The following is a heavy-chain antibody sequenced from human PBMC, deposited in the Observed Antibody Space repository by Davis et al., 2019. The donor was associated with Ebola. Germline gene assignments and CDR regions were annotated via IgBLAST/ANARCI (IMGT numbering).Heavy chain of an antibody. CDR1: GFTFSSYG. D-gene: IGHD6-13*01. Sequence: GESLKISCAASGFTFSSYGMHWVRQAPGKGLEWVAVISYDGSNKYYADSVKGRFTISRDNSKNTLYLQMNSLRAEDTAVYYCAKSLSSEVDYWGQGTLVTVSS. V-gene: IGHV3-30*18. J-gene: IGHJ4*02. CDR2: ISYDGSNK. CDR3: AKSLSSEVDY.